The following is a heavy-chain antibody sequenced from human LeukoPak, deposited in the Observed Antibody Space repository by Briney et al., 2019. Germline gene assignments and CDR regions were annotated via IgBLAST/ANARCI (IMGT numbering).Heavy chain of an antibody. D-gene: IGHD1-26*01. CDR1: GFTFSSYA. Sequence: GGSRRLSWAASGFTFSSYAMSWVRQAPGKGLEWVSAISGSGGSTYYADSVKGRFTISRDNSKNTLYLQMNSLRAEDTAVYYCARDPYSGSYGDYYYYYMDVWGKGTTVTISS. CDR3: ARDPYSGSYGDYYYYYMDV. V-gene: IGHV3-23*01. J-gene: IGHJ6*03. CDR2: ISGSGGST.